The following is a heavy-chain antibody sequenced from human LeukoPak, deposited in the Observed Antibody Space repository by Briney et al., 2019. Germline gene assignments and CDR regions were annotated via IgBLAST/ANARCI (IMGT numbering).Heavy chain of an antibody. CDR2: IYYSGST. CDR1: GGSISSSSYY. D-gene: IGHD3-22*01. Sequence: SETLSLTCTVSGGSISSSSYYWGWIRQPPGKGLEWIVSIYYSGSTYYNPSLKSRVTISVYTSKNQFSLKLSSVTAADTAVYYCARDVRMSYYYDSSGYRADAFDIWGQGTMVTVSS. V-gene: IGHV4-39*07. CDR3: ARDVRMSYYYDSSGYRADAFDI. J-gene: IGHJ3*02.